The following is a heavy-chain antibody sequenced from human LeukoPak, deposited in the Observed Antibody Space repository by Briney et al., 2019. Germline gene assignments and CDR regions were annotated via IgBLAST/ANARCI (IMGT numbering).Heavy chain of an antibody. D-gene: IGHD1-26*01. CDR2: ISSSGSYI. V-gene: IGHV3-21*01. CDR1: GFTFSSYN. Sequence: GGSLRLSCAASGFTFSSYNMNWVRQAPGKGLEWVSSISSSGSYIYYADSVKGRVTISRDNAKNSLYLQMNSLRAEDTAVYYCARVFSGSSGFDPWGQGTLVTVSS. CDR3: ARVFSGSSGFDP. J-gene: IGHJ5*02.